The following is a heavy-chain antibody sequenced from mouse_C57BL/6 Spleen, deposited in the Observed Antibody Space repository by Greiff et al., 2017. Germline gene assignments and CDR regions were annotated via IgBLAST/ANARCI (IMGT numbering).Heavy chain of an antibody. Sequence: EVQLVESGPGLVKPSQSLSLTCSATGYSFTSGYYRNWIRQFPGNKLEWMCYISYDGSNNYNPSLKNRISITRDTSKSQIFLKLDSVTTEDTATYYCAREFTAVVGGYWGQGATVTVSS. CDR1: GYSFTSGYY. CDR3: AREFTAVVGGY. CDR2: ISYDGSN. J-gene: IGHJ4*01. V-gene: IGHV3-6*01. D-gene: IGHD1-1*01.